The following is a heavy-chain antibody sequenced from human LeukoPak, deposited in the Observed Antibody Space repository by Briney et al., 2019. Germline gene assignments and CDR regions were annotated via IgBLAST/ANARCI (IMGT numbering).Heavy chain of an antibody. CDR3: ARLGYCSSGSCNSPFFDY. CDR1: GVSVSSSSYY. J-gene: IGHJ4*02. V-gene: IGHV4-61*01. CDR2: IYYSGGT. D-gene: IGHD2-15*01. Sequence: SETLSLTCTVSGVSVSSSSYYWSWIRQPPGKGLEWIGYIYYSGGTNYNPSLKSRVTISVDTSNNQFSLKLSSVTAADTAVDYCARLGYCSSGSCNSPFFDYWGQGTLVTVSS.